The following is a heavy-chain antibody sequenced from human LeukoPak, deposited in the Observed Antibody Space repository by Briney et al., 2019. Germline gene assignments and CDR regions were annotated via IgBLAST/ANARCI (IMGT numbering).Heavy chain of an antibody. CDR2: ISSSSSTI. CDR3: ARRRHDYGGGDY. CDR1: GFTFSSYS. J-gene: IGHJ4*02. D-gene: IGHD4-17*01. Sequence: GGSLRLSCAGSGFTFSSYSMNWVRQAPGKGLEWVSSISSSSSTIYYADSVKGRFTISRDNAKNSLYLQMNSLRAEDTAVYYCARRRHDYGGGDYWGQGTLVTVSS. V-gene: IGHV3-48*01.